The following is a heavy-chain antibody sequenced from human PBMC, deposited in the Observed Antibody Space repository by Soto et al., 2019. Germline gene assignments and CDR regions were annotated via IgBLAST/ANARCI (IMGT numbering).Heavy chain of an antibody. CDR1: VYTVTRYG. Sequence: SVKVSCSASVYTVTRYGISVVRQAPGQGLEWMGWISAYNGNTNYAQKLQGRVTMTTDTSTSTAYMELRSLRSDDTAVYYCATELLAIAARPNWFDPWGQGTLVTVPS. V-gene: IGHV1-18*04. CDR2: ISAYNGNT. J-gene: IGHJ5*02. D-gene: IGHD6-6*01. CDR3: ATELLAIAARPNWFDP.